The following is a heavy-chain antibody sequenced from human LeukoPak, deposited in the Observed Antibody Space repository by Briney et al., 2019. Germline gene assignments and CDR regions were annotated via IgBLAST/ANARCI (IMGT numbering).Heavy chain of an antibody. J-gene: IGHJ6*02. D-gene: IGHD6-19*01. V-gene: IGHV4-59*11. CDR1: GGSISSHY. CDR2: IYYSEST. Sequence: SETLSLTCTVSGGSISSHYWSWIRQTPGKGLEWIGYIYYSESTNYNPSLKSRVTISLDTPKSQFSLKLSSVTAADTAVYYCARAPLYSGGSGWSIYYFYAMDVWGQGTTVTVSS. CDR3: ARAPLYSGGSGWSIYYFYAMDV.